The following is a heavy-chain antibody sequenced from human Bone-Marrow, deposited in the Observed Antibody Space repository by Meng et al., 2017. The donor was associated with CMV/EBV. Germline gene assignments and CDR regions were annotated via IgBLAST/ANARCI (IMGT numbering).Heavy chain of an antibody. Sequence: ASVKVSCKASGYTFTGYYMHWVRQAPGQGLEWMGWINPNSGGTNYAQKFQGRVTMTRDTSISTAYMELGRLRSDDTAVYYCAREGAARLFWFPNWFDPWGQGTLVTVSS. CDR3: AREGAARLFWFPNWFDP. J-gene: IGHJ5*02. D-gene: IGHD6-6*01. V-gene: IGHV1-2*02. CDR1: GYTFTGYY. CDR2: INPNSGGT.